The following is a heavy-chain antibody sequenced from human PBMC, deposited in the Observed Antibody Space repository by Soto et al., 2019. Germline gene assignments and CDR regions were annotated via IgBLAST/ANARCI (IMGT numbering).Heavy chain of an antibody. Sequence: ASVKVSCKVSGYTLTELSMHWVRQAPGKGLEWMGGFDPEDGETIYAQKFQGRVTMTEDTPTDTAYMELSSLRSEDTAVYYCATSIAADYYYYYMDVWGKGTTVTVSS. D-gene: IGHD6-6*01. CDR2: FDPEDGET. CDR1: GYTLTELS. CDR3: ATSIAADYYYYYMDV. J-gene: IGHJ6*03. V-gene: IGHV1-24*01.